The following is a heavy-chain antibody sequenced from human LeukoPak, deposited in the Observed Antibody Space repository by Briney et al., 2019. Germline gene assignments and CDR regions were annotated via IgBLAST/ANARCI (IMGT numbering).Heavy chain of an antibody. D-gene: IGHD5-18*01. V-gene: IGHV3-23*01. CDR2: ISGSGGST. J-gene: IGHJ4*02. CDR1: GFTFSSYA. CDR3: AKDLEDTAMAYPDY. Sequence: PGGSLRLSCAASGFTFSSYAMSWVRQAPGKGLEWGSAISGSGGSTYYADSLKGRFTISRDNSKNTLYLQMNSLRAEDTAVYYCAKDLEDTAMAYPDYWGQGTLVTVSS.